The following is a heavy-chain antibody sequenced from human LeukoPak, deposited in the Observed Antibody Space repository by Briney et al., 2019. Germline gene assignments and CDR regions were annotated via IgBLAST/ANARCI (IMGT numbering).Heavy chain of an antibody. J-gene: IGHJ4*02. CDR1: GGSISSSSYY. Sequence: SETLSLTCTVSGGSISSSSYYWGWIRQPPGKGLEWIGSIYYSGSTYYNPSLKSRVTISVDTSKNQFSLKLSSVTAADTAVYYCARTDYGGNSGYWGQGTLVTVSS. V-gene: IGHV4-39*07. CDR3: ARTDYGGNSGY. D-gene: IGHD4-23*01. CDR2: IYYSGST.